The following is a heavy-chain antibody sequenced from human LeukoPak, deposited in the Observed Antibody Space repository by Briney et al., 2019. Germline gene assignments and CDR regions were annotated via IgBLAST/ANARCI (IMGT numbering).Heavy chain of an antibody. CDR2: ISPYNGNT. D-gene: IGHD2-15*01. CDR3: ARVCHWDIDNTRGDPVDY. J-gene: IGHJ4*02. CDR1: GYTFTNYG. V-gene: IGHV1-18*01. Sequence: GASVKVSCKSSGYTFTNYGITRVRQAPGQGLEWMGWISPYNGNTDYAQKFQGRVTMTTDTSTSTAYMEVRSLRSDDTAMYYCARVCHWDIDNTRGDPVDYWGQGTLVTVSS.